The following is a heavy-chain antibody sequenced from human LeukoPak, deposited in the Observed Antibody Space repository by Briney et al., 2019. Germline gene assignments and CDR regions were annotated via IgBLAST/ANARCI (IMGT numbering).Heavy chain of an antibody. CDR3: ARALPYCSGGSCYLSVRNDY. CDR2: INHSGST. V-gene: IGHV4-30-2*01. Sequence: PSQTLSLTCAVSGGSISSGGYYWSWIRQPPGKGLEWIGEINHSGSTNYNPSLKSRVTISVDTPKNQFSLKLSSVTAADTAVYYCARALPYCSGGSCYLSVRNDYWGQGTLVTVSS. J-gene: IGHJ4*02. CDR1: GGSISSGGYY. D-gene: IGHD2-15*01.